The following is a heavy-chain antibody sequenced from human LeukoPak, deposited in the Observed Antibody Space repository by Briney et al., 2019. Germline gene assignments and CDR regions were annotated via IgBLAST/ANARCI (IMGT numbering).Heavy chain of an antibody. D-gene: IGHD4-17*01. CDR1: GGSISSSNW. CDR2: IYHNGST. J-gene: IGHJ5*02. CDR3: ASANGDYSNWFDP. V-gene: IGHV4-4*02. Sequence: SGTLSLTCAVSGGSISSSNWWSWVRPPPGKGLEWIGEIYHNGSTNYNPSLKSRVTISVDKSKNQFSLKLSSVTAADTAVYYCASANGDYSNWFDPWGQGTLVTVSS.